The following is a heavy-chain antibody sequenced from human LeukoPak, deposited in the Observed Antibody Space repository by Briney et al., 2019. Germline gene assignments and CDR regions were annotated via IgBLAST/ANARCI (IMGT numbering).Heavy chain of an antibody. CDR2: MNPSSGNT. J-gene: IGHJ4*02. CDR1: GYTFTSYD. Sequence: ASVKVSCKASGYTFTSYDINWVRQATGQGLEWMGWMNPSSGNTGYAQKFQGRVTMTRNTSISTAYMELSSLRSEDTAVYYCARESGSGSYYDYWGQGTLVTVSS. D-gene: IGHD3-10*01. CDR3: ARESGSGSYYDY. V-gene: IGHV1-8*01.